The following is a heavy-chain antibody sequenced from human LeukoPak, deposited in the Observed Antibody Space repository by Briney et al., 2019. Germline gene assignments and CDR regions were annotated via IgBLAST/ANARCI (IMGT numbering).Heavy chain of an antibody. J-gene: IGHJ3*02. CDR1: GGTFSSYA. CDR2: IIPIFGTA. CDR3: AREPGTGAAFDI. V-gene: IGHV1-69*01. D-gene: IGHD1-1*01. Sequence: SVKVSCKASGGTFSSYAISWVRQAPGQGLEWMGGIIPIFGTANYAQKFQGRVTITADESTSTAYKELSSLRSEDTAVYYCAREPGTGAAFDIWGQGTMVTVSS.